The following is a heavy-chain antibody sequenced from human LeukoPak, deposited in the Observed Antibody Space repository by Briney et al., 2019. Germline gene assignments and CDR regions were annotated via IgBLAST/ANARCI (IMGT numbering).Heavy chain of an antibody. CDR3: ARGEAVPGSEIDH. CDR1: GDSINGYY. Sequence: SETLSLTCTVSGDSINGYYWSWIRQPPGKGLEWMGYVYFSGSTTYNPSLKSRITISIKTSKNQFSLRLDSVTTADTAVYYCARGEAVPGSEIDHWSQGNLVTVSS. V-gene: IGHV4-59*13. CDR2: VYFSGST. J-gene: IGHJ4*02. D-gene: IGHD6-19*01.